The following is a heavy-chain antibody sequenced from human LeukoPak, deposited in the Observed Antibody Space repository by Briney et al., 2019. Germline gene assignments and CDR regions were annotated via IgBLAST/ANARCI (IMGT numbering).Heavy chain of an antibody. CDR2: IIPILGIA. CDR3: ARDSNGDYLPRWAFDI. CDR1: GGTFSSYA. V-gene: IGHV1-69*04. J-gene: IGHJ3*02. Sequence: SVKVSCKASGGTFSSYAISWVRQAPGQGLEWMGRIIPILGIANYAQKFQGRVTITADKSTSTAYMELSSLRSEDTAVYYCARDSNGDYLPRWAFDIWGQGTMVTVSS. D-gene: IGHD4-17*01.